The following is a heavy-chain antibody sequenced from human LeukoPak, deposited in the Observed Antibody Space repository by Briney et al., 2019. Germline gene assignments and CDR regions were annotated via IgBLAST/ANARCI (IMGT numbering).Heavy chain of an antibody. D-gene: IGHD5-12*01. CDR3: AREGEGHNGYDYYFDS. CDR1: GYTFTSYG. J-gene: IGHJ4*02. V-gene: IGHV1-18*01. Sequence: GASVKVSCKASGYTFTSYGISWVRQAPGQGLEWMGWISAYNGNTNYAQKLQGRVAMTTDTSTSTAYMELRSLRSDDTAVYYCAREGEGHNGYDYYFDSWGQGTLVTVSS. CDR2: ISAYNGNT.